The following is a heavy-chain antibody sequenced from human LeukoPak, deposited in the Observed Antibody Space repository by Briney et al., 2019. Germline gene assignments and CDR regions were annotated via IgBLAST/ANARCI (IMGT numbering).Heavy chain of an antibody. V-gene: IGHV7-4-1*02. J-gene: IGHJ4*02. D-gene: IGHD2-2*02. Sequence: ASVKVSCKASGYTFTSYAMNWVRQAPGQGLEWMGWINTNTGNPTYAQGFTGRFVFSLDTSVSTAYLQISSLKAEDTAVYYCAREGEHCSSTSCYNFDYWGQGTLVTVSS. CDR2: INTNTGNP. CDR1: GYTFTSYA. CDR3: AREGEHCSSTSCYNFDY.